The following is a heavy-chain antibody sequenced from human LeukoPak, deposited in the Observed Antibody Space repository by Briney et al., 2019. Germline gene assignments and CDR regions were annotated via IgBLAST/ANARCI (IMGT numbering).Heavy chain of an antibody. V-gene: IGHV4-39*01. CDR1: GGSISSSSDY. Sequence: PSETLSLTCTVSGGSISSSSDYWGWIRQPPGKGLEWIGSIYYSGSTYYNPSLKSRVTISVDTSKNQFSLKLSSVTAADTAVYYCARQYSSGWYYFDYWGQGTLVTVSS. J-gene: IGHJ4*02. D-gene: IGHD6-19*01. CDR2: IYYSGST. CDR3: ARQYSSGWYYFDY.